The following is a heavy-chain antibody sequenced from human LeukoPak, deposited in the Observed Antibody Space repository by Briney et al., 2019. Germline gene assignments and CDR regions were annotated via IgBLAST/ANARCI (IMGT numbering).Heavy chain of an antibody. CDR3: ASYEYCSSTSCSQGSYYYYYYMDV. D-gene: IGHD2-2*01. Sequence: ASVKVSCKASGYTLTSYGISWVRQAPGQGLEWMGRIIPILGIANYAQKFQGRVTITADKSTSTAYMELSSLRSEDTAVYYCASYEYCSSTSCSQGSYYYYYYMDVWGKGTTVTVSS. J-gene: IGHJ6*03. CDR1: GYTLTSYG. V-gene: IGHV1-69*04. CDR2: IIPILGIA.